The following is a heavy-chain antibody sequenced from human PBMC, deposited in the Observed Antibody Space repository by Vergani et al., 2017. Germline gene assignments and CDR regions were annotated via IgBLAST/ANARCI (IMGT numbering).Heavy chain of an antibody. V-gene: IGHV4-61*02. CDR1: GDSISSGIYY. CDR2: IHPSGST. D-gene: IGHD2-15*01. CDR3: ARGRVGDQGYGY. Sequence: QVQLQESGPGLVKPSQTLSLTCTVSGDSISSGIYYWSWIRQPAGKGLEWIGRIHPSGSTNYNLSLKSRVTMSLDTSKNQFSLSLRSVTAADTAVYYCARGRVGDQGYGYWGQGTLVTVSS. J-gene: IGHJ4*02.